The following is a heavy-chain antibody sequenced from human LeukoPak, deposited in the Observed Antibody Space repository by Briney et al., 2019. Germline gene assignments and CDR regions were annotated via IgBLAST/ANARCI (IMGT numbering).Heavy chain of an antibody. D-gene: IGHD3-10*01. CDR2: ISSSNSTI. Sequence: PGGSLRLSCAASGFTFSSYSMNWVRQAPGKGLEWVSYISSSNSTIYYADSVKGRFTISRDNAKNSLYLQMNSLRVEDTAVYYCALGAVRGIKGYWGQGILVTVSS. J-gene: IGHJ4*02. V-gene: IGHV3-48*04. CDR1: GFTFSSYS. CDR3: ALGAVRGIKGY.